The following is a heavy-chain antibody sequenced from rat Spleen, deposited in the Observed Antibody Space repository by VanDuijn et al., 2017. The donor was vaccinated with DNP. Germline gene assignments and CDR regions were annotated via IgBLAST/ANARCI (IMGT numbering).Heavy chain of an antibody. CDR2: INPDGGST. Sequence: EVQLVESGGGLVQPGRSLKLSCAASGFTFSDYNMAWVRQAPKKGLEWVASINPDGGSTYYPDSVKGRFTISRDNAKNTLYLQMDSLRSEDTATYYCARPDYWGQGVMVTVSS. J-gene: IGHJ2*01. CDR1: GFTFSDYN. V-gene: IGHV5S10*01. CDR3: ARPDY.